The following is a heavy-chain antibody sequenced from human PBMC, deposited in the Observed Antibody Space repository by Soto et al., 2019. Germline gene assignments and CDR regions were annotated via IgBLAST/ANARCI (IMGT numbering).Heavy chain of an antibody. D-gene: IGHD3-10*01. CDR3: ARGVPYYYGSGSSGWFDP. Sequence: SETLSLTCAVYGGSFSGYYWSWIRQSPGKGLEWIGEINHSGSTNYNPSLKSRVTISVDTSKNQFSLKLSSVTAADTAVYYCARGVPYYYGSGSSGWFDPWGQGTLVTVSS. J-gene: IGHJ5*02. CDR2: INHSGST. V-gene: IGHV4-34*01. CDR1: GGSFSGYY.